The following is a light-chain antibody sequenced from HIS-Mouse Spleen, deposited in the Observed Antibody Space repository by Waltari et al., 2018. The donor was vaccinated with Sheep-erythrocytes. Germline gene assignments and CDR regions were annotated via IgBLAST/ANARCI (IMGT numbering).Light chain of an antibody. V-gene: IGLV2-11*01. Sequence: QSALTQPASVSGSPGQSITISCTGTSSDVGGYNYVSWYQQHPGKAPKFMIYDVSKRPSGVPDRFSCSKSGNAASLTISGLQAEDEADYYCCSYAGSYNHVFATGTKVTVL. CDR3: CSYAGSYNHV. CDR1: SSDVGGYNY. CDR2: DVS. J-gene: IGLJ1*01.